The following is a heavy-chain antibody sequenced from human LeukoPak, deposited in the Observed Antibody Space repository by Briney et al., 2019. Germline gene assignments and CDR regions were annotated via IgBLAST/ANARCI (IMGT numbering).Heavy chain of an antibody. D-gene: IGHD6-13*01. Sequence: SLKVSCKASGGTFSSYGVSWVRQAPGQRLEWLGRIIVMFDITNYAQKFQGRVTVTADKATNTAYMELSSLISEDTAVYYCARDSSAAGSGGLFDPWGQGTQVTVFS. V-gene: IGHV1-69*04. CDR3: ARDSSAAGSGGLFDP. CDR1: GGTFSSYG. J-gene: IGHJ5*02. CDR2: IIVMFDIT.